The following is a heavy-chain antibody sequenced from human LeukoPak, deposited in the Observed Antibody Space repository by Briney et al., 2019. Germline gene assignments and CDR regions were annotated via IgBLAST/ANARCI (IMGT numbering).Heavy chain of an antibody. CDR1: GFTFSSYA. Sequence: GGSLRLSCAASGFTFSSYAMSWVRQAPGKGLEWVSAISGSGGSTYYADSVKGRLTISRDNSKNTLYLQMNSLRAEDTAVYYCAKVSSVVVPAAIFYFDYWGQGTLVTVSS. CDR2: ISGSGGST. J-gene: IGHJ4*02. D-gene: IGHD2-2*02. V-gene: IGHV3-23*01. CDR3: AKVSSVVVPAAIFYFDY.